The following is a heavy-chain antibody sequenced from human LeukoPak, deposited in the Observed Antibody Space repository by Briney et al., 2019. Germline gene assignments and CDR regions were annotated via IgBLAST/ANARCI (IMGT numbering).Heavy chain of an antibody. CDR1: GYTFTSNY. V-gene: IGHV1-46*01. CDR2: INPSGDST. CDR3: ARDDGRYFDRLGHDAFDI. J-gene: IGHJ3*02. Sequence: GASVKVSCKASGYTFTSNYIHWVRQAPGQGLEWMGIINPSGDSTAYTEKFQGRVTMTRDMSTSTVYMELSSLRSEDTAVYYCARDDGRYFDRLGHDAFDIWGQGTLVTVSS. D-gene: IGHD3-9*01.